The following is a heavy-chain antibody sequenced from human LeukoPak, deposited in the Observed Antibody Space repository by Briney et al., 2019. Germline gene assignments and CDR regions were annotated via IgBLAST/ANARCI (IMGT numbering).Heavy chain of an antibody. CDR1: GFTFSSYA. D-gene: IGHD3-3*01. Sequence: GGSLRLCCAASGFTFSSYAMSWVRQAPGKGLEWVSAISGSGGSTYYADSVKGRFTISRDNSKNTLYLQINSLRAEDTAVYYCAKIYDFWSSYQVYFSYYMDVWGKGTTVTVSS. V-gene: IGHV3-23*01. CDR2: ISGSGGST. J-gene: IGHJ6*03. CDR3: AKIYDFWSSYQVYFSYYMDV.